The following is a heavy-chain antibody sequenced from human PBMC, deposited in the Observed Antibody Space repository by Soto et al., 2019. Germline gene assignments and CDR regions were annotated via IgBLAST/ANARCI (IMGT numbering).Heavy chain of an antibody. D-gene: IGHD2-15*01. V-gene: IGHV1-69*13. CDR2: IIPIFGTA. CDR3: ARQLVRRYCSGGSCSTDYYYGMDV. J-gene: IGHJ6*02. CDR1: GGTFSSYA. Sequence: SVKVSCKASGGTFSSYAISWVRQAPGQGLEWMGGIIPIFGTANYAQKFQGRVTITADESTSTAYMELSSLRSEDKAVYYCARQLVRRYCSGGSCSTDYYYGMDVWGQGTTVTVSS.